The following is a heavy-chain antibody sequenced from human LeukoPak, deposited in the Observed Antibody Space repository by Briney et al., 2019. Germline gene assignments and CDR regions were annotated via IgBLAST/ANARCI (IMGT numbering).Heavy chain of an antibody. Sequence: SETLSLTCAVYGGSFSGYYWTWIRQPPGKGLEWIGEINHSGNTNYNPSLKSRVAISVDTSKNQFSLKLSSVIAADTAVYYCARGAYNCDFWSGYYSWGQGTLVTVSS. CDR1: GGSFSGYY. CDR2: INHSGNT. V-gene: IGHV4-34*01. J-gene: IGHJ4*02. CDR3: ARGAYNCDFWSGYYS. D-gene: IGHD3-3*01.